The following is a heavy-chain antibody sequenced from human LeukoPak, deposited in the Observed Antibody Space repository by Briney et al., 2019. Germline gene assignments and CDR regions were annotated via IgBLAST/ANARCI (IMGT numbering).Heavy chain of an antibody. CDR3: VVVAATGDAFDI. D-gene: IGHD2-15*01. Sequence: ASVKVSCKASGGTFSSYAISWVRQAPGQGPEWMGRIIPIFGIANYAQKFQGRVTITADKSTSTAYMELSSLRSEDTAVYYCVVVAATGDAFDIWGQGTMVTVSS. CDR1: GGTFSSYA. CDR2: IIPIFGIA. V-gene: IGHV1-69*04. J-gene: IGHJ3*02.